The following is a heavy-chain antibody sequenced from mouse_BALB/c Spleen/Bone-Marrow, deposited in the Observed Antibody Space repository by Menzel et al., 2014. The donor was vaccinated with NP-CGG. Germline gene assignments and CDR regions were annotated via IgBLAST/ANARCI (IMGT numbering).Heavy chain of an antibody. D-gene: IGHD2-14*01. V-gene: IGHV2-5*01. J-gene: IGHJ4*01. CDR3: AKIGTATGAMDY. CDR2: IWRGGST. Sequence: QVQLKESGPGLVQPSQILSITCTVSGFSLTSYGVHWVRQSPGKGLEWLGVIWRGGSTDYNAAFMSRLCITKDNSKSQVFVKKNSLKADDTAIYYCAKIGTATGAMDYWGQGTSVTVSS. CDR1: GFSLTSYG.